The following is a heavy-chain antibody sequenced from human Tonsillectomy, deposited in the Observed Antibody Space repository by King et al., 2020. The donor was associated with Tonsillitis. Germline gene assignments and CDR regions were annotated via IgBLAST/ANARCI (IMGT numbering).Heavy chain of an antibody. CDR1: GFTFDDYG. CDR2: FNWNGGST. V-gene: IGHV3-20*04. J-gene: IGHJ3*02. CDR3: ARGYCSGGSCRDDAFDI. Sequence: VQLVESGGGVVRPGGSLRLSCAASGFTFDDYGMSWVRQAPGKGLEWVSGFNWNGGSTGYADSVKGRFTISRDNAKNSLYLQMNSLRAEDTALYYCARGYCSGGSCRDDAFDIWGQGTMVTVSS. D-gene: IGHD2-15*01.